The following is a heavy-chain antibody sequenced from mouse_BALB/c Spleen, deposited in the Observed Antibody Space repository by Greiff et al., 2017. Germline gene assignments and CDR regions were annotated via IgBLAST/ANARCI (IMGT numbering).Heavy chain of an antibody. J-gene: IGHJ4*01. CDR3: ARSGRPYAMDY. D-gene: IGHD3-1*01. Sequence: VQLQQSGAELVKPGASVKLSCKASGYTFTSYYMYWVKQRPGQGLEWIGEINPSNGGTNYNEKFKGKATLTADKSSSTAYMQLSSLTSDDSAVYFCARSGRPYAMDYWGQGTSVTVSS. CDR2: INPSNGGT. CDR1: GYTFTSYY. V-gene: IGHV1-53*01.